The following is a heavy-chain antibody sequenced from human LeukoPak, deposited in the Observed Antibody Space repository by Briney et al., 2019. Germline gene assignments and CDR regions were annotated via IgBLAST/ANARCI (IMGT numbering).Heavy chain of an antibody. CDR2: ISAYNGNT. V-gene: IGHV1-18*01. CDR1: GYTFTSYG. Sequence: GASVKVSCKASGYTFTSYGISWVRPAPGQGLEWMGWISAYNGNTNYAQKLQGRVTMTTDTSTSTAYMELRSLRSDDTAVYYCARDARQYVANRFDYWGQGTLVTVSS. D-gene: IGHD4-4*01. CDR3: ARDARQYVANRFDY. J-gene: IGHJ4*02.